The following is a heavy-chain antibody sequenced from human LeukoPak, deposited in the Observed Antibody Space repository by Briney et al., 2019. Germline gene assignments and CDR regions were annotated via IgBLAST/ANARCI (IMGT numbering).Heavy chain of an antibody. J-gene: IGHJ4*02. Sequence: GGSLRLSCAASGFTFSSYAMSWVRQAPGKGLEWVSSISSSGANTYYADSVKGRFTISRDNSKNTLYLQMSSLRVEDTAVYYCAKRDRPCSGDCSAPYYFDYWGQGALVTVSS. CDR2: ISSSGANT. CDR1: GFTFSSYA. CDR3: AKRDRPCSGDCSAPYYFDY. D-gene: IGHD2-21*02. V-gene: IGHV3-23*01.